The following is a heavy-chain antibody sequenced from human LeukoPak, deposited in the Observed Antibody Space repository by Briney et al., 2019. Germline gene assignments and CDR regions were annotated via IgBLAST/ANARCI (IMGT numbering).Heavy chain of an antibody. J-gene: IGHJ4*02. CDR2: INPNSGGT. CDR1: GYTFTGYY. CDR3: ARGYDFWSGYSFDY. V-gene: IGHV1-2*02. Sequence: ASVKVSCKASGYTFTGYYMHWVRQAPGQGLEWMGWINPNSGGTNYAQKFQGRVTMTRDTSISTAYMELSRLRSDDTAVYYCARGYDFWSGYSFDYWGQGTLVTVSS. D-gene: IGHD3-3*01.